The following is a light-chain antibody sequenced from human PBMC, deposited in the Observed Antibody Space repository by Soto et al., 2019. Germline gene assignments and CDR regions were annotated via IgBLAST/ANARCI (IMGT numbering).Light chain of an antibody. CDR3: QTWGTAYVL. CDR2: VNSDGSH. CDR1: SGHSSYA. Sequence: QPVLTQSPSASASLGASVKLTCTLSSGHSSYAIAWHQQQPEKGPRYLMNVNSDGSHSKGDGIPDLFSGSSSGAERYCTISSLQSEDEADYYCQTWGTAYVLFRGRTKLTVL. J-gene: IGLJ2*01. V-gene: IGLV4-69*01.